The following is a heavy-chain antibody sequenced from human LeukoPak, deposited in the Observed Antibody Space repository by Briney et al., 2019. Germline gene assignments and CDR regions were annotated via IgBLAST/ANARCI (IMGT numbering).Heavy chain of an antibody. Sequence: ASVKVSCKASGYTFTSYAMNWVRQAPGQGLEWMGWINTNTGNPTYAQGFTGRFVFSLDTSVSTAYLQISSLKAEDTAVYYCARKSVAATPRDIVYQYYSMDVWGKGTTVTVSS. CDR3: ARKSVAATPRDIVYQYYSMDV. CDR2: INTNTGNP. V-gene: IGHV7-4-1*02. D-gene: IGHD2-15*01. J-gene: IGHJ6*03. CDR1: GYTFTSYA.